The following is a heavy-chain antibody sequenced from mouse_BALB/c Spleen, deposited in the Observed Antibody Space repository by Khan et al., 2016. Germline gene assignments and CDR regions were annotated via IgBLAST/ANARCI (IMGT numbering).Heavy chain of an antibody. CDR2: IWSGGNT. D-gene: IGHD2-1*01. CDR3: DRRGGYYGNYGFAY. CDR1: GFSLTSYG. V-gene: IGHV2-4-1*01. J-gene: IGHJ3*01. Sequence: VQLQESGPGLVQPSQSLSITCTVSGFSLTSYGVHWVRQSPGKGLEWLGVIWSGGNTDYNAAFISRLSISKDNSKSQVFFKMNSLQADDTAIYYCDRRGGYYGNYGFAYWGQGTLVTVSA.